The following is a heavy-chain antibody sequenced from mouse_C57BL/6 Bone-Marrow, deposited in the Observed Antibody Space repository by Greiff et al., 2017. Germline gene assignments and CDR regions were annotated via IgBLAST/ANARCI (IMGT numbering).Heavy chain of an antibody. Sequence: EVQLQQSGPGLVKPSQTVFLTCTVTGISITTGNYRWSWIRQFPGNKLEWIGYIYYSGTITYNPSLTSRTTITRDTPKNQFFLEMNSLTAEDTATYYCALVYYGYDGYFDVWGTGTTVTVSS. D-gene: IGHD2-2*01. J-gene: IGHJ1*03. CDR1: GISITTGNYR. CDR3: ALVYYGYDGYFDV. V-gene: IGHV3-5*01. CDR2: IYYSGTI.